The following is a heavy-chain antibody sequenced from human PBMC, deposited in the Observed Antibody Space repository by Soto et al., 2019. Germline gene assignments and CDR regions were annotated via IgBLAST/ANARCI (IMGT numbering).Heavy chain of an antibody. Sequence: GHLLESGGGFVKPRGSLTLSCAASGFTFSNVCLSWVRRGPGKGRDWLGRIKSRTENETTDYASPARGRFIISRDDSKNMLYLQLNSLKSEATCVYYCVTVLPHANSWFDYWGQGTPFTVSS. J-gene: IGHJ4*02. D-gene: IGHD2-2*01. V-gene: IGHV3-15*01. CDR1: GFTFSNVC. CDR2: IKSRTENETT. CDR3: VTVLPHANSWFDY.